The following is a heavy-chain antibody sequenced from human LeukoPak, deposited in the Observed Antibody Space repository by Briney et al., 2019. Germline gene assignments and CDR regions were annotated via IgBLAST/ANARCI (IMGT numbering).Heavy chain of an antibody. V-gene: IGHV3-7*01. CDR1: KFTFSKYW. J-gene: IGHJ4*02. CDR3: AKDFNGGNFDY. D-gene: IGHD4-23*01. CDR2: IKQDGSEK. Sequence: GGSLRLSCAVSKFTFSKYWMSWVRQAPGKGLEWVANIKQDGSEKSYAESVRGRFTISRDNAKNSLYLQMNSLRAEDTAVYYCAKDFNGGNFDYWGQGTLVTVSS.